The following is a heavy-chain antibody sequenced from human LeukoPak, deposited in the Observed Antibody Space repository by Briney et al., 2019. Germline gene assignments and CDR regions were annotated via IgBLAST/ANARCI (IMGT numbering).Heavy chain of an antibody. D-gene: IGHD1-26*01. CDR3: AKEAGIVLGGDY. Sequence: GGSLRLSCEVSGFNFRTYAMSWVRQAPGKGLEWPSAINPAGSRTFYADSVKGRFTISRDNSRNTLHLQMNSLRDEDSAVYLCAKEAGIVLGGDYWGLGTLVTVSS. V-gene: IGHV3-23*01. CDR1: GFNFRTYA. CDR2: INPAGSRT. J-gene: IGHJ4*02.